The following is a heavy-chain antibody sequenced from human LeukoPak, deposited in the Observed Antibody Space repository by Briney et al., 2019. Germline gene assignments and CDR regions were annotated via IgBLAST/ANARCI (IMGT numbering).Heavy chain of an antibody. Sequence: PGGSLRLSCAASGFTFSSYWMHWVRQAPGKGLVWVSRINSYGSSTSYADSVKGRFTISRDNAKNTLYLQMNSLRAEDTAVYYCARDMVRGVFDYWGQGTLVTVSS. CDR3: ARDMVRGVFDY. D-gene: IGHD3-10*01. CDR1: GFTFSSYW. J-gene: IGHJ4*02. CDR2: INSYGSST. V-gene: IGHV3-74*01.